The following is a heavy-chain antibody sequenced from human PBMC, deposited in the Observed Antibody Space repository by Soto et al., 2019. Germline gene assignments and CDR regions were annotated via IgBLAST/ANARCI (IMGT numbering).Heavy chain of an antibody. CDR2: IYYSGST. CDR1: GGSISSYY. CDR3: ARVAPYYDSSGYYASDI. V-gene: IGHV4-59*01. D-gene: IGHD3-22*01. Sequence: SETLSLTCTVSGGSISSYYWSWIRQPPGKGLEWIGYIYYSGSTNYNPSLKSRVTISVDTSKNQFSLKLSSVTAADTAVYYCARVAPYYDSSGYYASDIWGQGTMVTVSS. J-gene: IGHJ3*02.